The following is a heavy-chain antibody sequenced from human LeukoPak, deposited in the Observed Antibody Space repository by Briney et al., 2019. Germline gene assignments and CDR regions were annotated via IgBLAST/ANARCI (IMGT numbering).Heavy chain of an antibody. CDR3: ARDSPYSSGWSARYNWFDP. D-gene: IGHD6-19*01. CDR2: IYYSGST. Sequence: SETLSLTCTVSGGSISSYYWSWIRQPPGKGLEWIGYIYYSGSTNYNPSLKSRVTMSVDTSKSQFSLKLSSVTAADTAVYYCARDSPYSSGWSARYNWFDPWGQGTLVTVSS. V-gene: IGHV4-59*12. J-gene: IGHJ5*02. CDR1: GGSISSYY.